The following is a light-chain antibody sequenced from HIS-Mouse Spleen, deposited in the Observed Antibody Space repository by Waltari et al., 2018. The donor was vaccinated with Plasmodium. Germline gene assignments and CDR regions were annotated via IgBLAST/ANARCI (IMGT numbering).Light chain of an antibody. V-gene: IGLV3-1*01. CDR1: KLGYKY. Sequence: SYELTQPPSVSVSPGQTASITCSGDKLGYKYACWYQQKPGQSPVLVIYQDSKRPSGMPARFSGSNSGNTATLTISGTQAMDEDDYYCQACDSSTVVFGGGTKLTVL. J-gene: IGLJ2*01. CDR3: QACDSSTVV. CDR2: QDS.